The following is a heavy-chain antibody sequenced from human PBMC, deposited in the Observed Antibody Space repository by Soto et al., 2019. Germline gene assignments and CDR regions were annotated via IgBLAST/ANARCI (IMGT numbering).Heavy chain of an antibody. V-gene: IGHV3-15*01. CDR1: GITFSNAW. J-gene: IGHJ6*02. D-gene: IGHD2-2*01. CDR2: IKSITDGGTT. Sequence: PGGSLILSCAASGITFSNAWMTWVRQAPGKGLEWVGRIKSITDGGTTDYAAPVKGRFTISRDDSKDTLYLQMNNLRTEDTAVYHCTTDSADIVVVPATFGMDVWGQGTTVTVSS. CDR3: TTDSADIVVVPATFGMDV.